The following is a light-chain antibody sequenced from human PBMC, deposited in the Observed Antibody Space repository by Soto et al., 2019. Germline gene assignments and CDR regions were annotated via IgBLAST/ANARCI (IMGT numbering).Light chain of an antibody. CDR1: QSISTY. Sequence: DIEMTQSPSSLSSSVGDIVTITCRASQSISTYLNWYQQKPGKAPKLLIYAASSLHSGVPSRFSGSRSGTDFTLTINSLQPEDFATYYCQQSYNTPITFGQGTRLEI. V-gene: IGKV1-39*01. J-gene: IGKJ5*01. CDR2: AAS. CDR3: QQSYNTPIT.